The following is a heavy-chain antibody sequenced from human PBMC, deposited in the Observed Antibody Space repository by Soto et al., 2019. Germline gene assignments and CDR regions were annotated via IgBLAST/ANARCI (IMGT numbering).Heavy chain of an antibody. CDR2: ANPTGTT. V-gene: IGHV4-34*01. J-gene: IGHJ3*02. CDR3: ARSREQWLVDAFDI. D-gene: IGHD6-19*01. CDR1: GGSFSAFY. Sequence: LSLTCAVYGGSFSAFYWSWIRQPPGKELEWIGEANPTGTTKYNPSLKSRVTMSLDTSKKQFSLNLNSMTAADTALYYCARSREQWLVDAFDIWGQGTMVTVSS.